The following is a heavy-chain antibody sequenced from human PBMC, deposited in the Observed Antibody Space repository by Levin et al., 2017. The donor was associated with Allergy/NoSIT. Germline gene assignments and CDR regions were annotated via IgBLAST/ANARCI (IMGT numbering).Heavy chain of an antibody. CDR2: ISDGNT. CDR3: AKDAVTGNSRWDAFDI. V-gene: IGHV3-23*01. Sequence: GWSLRLSCAASGFTFSKYAMTWVRQAPEKGLEWVSSISDGNTYYAESVKGRFTISRDNSKNTLYLQMDSLRADDTAVYSCAKDAVTGNSRWDAFDIWGQGTVVTVSS. CDR1: GFTFSKYA. D-gene: IGHD4-23*01. J-gene: IGHJ3*02.